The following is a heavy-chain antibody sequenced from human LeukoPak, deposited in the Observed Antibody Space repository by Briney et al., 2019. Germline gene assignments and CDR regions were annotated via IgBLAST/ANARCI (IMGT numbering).Heavy chain of an antibody. CDR1: GGSISSYY. J-gene: IGHJ6*04. Sequence: PSETLSLTCTVSGGSISSYYWSWIRQPPGKGLEWIGYIFTSGSTNYNPSLRSRVTISLDTSKNQFSLTLSSVTAADTAVYYCARHGSVYSPLNVWGKGTTVTVSS. CDR3: ARHGSVYSPLNV. D-gene: IGHD1-26*01. CDR2: IFTSGST. V-gene: IGHV4-4*09.